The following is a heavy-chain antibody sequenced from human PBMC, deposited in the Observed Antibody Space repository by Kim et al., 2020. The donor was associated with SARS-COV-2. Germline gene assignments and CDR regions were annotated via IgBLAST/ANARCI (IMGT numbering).Heavy chain of an antibody. J-gene: IGHJ6*02. V-gene: IGHV1-69*13. D-gene: IGHD2-8*01. CDR3: ARRTLIRNYYYGMDV. CDR1: GGTFSSYA. Sequence: SVKVSCKASGGTFSSYAISWVRQAPGQGLEWMGGIIPIFGTANYAQKFQGRVTITADESTSTAYMELSSLRSEDTAVYYCARRTLIRNYYYGMDVWGQGTTVTVSS. CDR2: IIPIFGTA.